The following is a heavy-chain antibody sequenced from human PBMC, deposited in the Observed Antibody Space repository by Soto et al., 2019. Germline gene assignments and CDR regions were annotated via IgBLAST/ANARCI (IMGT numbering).Heavy chain of an antibody. CDR1: GFTFSSYE. D-gene: IGHD3-3*01. CDR2: ISDSGGTV. V-gene: IGHV3-48*03. J-gene: IGHJ6*02. Sequence: PGGSLRLSCAASGFTFSSYEMNWVRQAPGQGLEWVSYISDSGGTVYYADSVKGRLTVSRDNAQNSVYLQMNSLRTEDTAVYYCARDLLHYDFWSGYSAYFYYGMDVWGPGTTVTV. CDR3: ARDLLHYDFWSGYSAYFYYGMDV.